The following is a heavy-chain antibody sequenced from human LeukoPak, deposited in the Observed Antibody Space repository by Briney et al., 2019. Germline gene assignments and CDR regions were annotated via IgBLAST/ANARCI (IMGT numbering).Heavy chain of an antibody. D-gene: IGHD2-21*02. Sequence: GGSLRLSCAASGFTSSSYAMHWVRQAPGKGLEWVAVISYDGSNKYYADSVKGRFTISRDNSKNTLYLQMNSLRAEDTAVYYCARDHCGGDCYSDTLFDYWGQGTLVTVSS. J-gene: IGHJ4*02. CDR1: GFTSSSYA. V-gene: IGHV3-30*04. CDR2: ISYDGSNK. CDR3: ARDHCGGDCYSDTLFDY.